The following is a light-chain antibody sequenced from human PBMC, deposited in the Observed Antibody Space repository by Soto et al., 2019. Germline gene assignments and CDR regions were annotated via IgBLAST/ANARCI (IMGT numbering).Light chain of an antibody. CDR3: QKYDSAPYT. CDR1: QGISNS. CDR2: AAS. V-gene: IGKV1-27*01. J-gene: IGKJ2*01. Sequence: DIQMTQSPSSLSASVGDRVTITCRATQGISNSLAWYHQKPGKVPKLLIYAASTLQSGVPSRFSGSGSGTDFTLTIRSLQPEDVATYYCQKYDSAPYTFGQGTKLEIK.